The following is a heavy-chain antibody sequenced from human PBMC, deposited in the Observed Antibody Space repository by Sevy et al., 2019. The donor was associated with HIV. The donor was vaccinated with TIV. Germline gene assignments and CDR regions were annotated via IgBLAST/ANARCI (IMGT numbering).Heavy chain of an antibody. CDR1: NYSISSGYY. J-gene: IGHJ6*03. CDR2: VHHSGST. V-gene: IGHV4-38-2*01. Sequence: SETLSLTCAVSNYSISSGYYWGWIRQFPGRGLEWSASVHHSGSTYYNPSLKSRVSISVDRSKNQFSLKLNSVTAADTAVYYCARRDLGIDVWGKGTTVTVSS. D-gene: IGHD3-16*01. CDR3: ARRDLGIDV.